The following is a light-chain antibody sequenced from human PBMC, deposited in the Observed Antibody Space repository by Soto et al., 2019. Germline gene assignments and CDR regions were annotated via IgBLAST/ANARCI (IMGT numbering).Light chain of an antibody. V-gene: IGLV1-44*01. CDR1: SSNLGDNT. CDR3: AAWDATLDGYV. J-gene: IGLJ1*01. CDR2: SYD. Sequence: QSALTQPPSASGTPGQRVTIFCSTSSSNLGDNTVNWYQHVPGTAPKLLIYSYDQRPSGVPDRFPGSRSGTSASLAISGLQSEDEADYYCAAWDATLDGYVFGTGTKVTVL.